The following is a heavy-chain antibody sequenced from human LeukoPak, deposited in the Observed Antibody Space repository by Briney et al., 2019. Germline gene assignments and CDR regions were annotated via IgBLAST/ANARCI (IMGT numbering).Heavy chain of an antibody. V-gene: IGHV3-21*01. CDR1: GFTFSGYS. J-gene: IGHJ4*02. D-gene: IGHD3-9*01. CDR3: ARDRGRGYYDILTGYSPNFDY. CDR2: ISSSSSYI. Sequence: GGSLRLSCAASGFTFSGYSMNWVRQAPGKGLEWVSSISSSSSYIYYADSVKGRFTISRDNAKNSLYLQMNSLRAEDTAVYYCARDRGRGYYDILTGYSPNFDYWGQGTLVTVSS.